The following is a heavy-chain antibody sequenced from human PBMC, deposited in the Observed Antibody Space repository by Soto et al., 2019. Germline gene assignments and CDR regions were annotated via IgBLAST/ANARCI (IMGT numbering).Heavy chain of an antibody. CDR3: ARVTQVTVTSDY. CDR1: GYTLRTHG. D-gene: IGHD4-17*01. CDR2: ISAYNGFT. J-gene: IGHJ4*02. V-gene: IGHV1-18*01. Sequence: QVELEQSGAEVKEPGASVKVSCKASGYTLRTHGISWVRQAPGQGMEWMGWISAYNGFTRYAQNFQGRVTLTTDTSTNTSYMELRSLGADDTAVFYCARVTQVTVTSDYWGQGTLVTVSS.